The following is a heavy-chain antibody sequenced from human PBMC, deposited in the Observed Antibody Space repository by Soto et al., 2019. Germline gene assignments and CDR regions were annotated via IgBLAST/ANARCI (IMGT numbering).Heavy chain of an antibody. Sequence: SETLSLSCAVSGYSISSCYYWGWIRQPPGKGLEWIGSIYHSGSTYYNPSLKSRVTISVDTSKNQFSLKLSSVTAADTAVYYCARDLVVAHTFYGTDVCCPGIMVTVYS. CDR3: ARDLVVAHTFYGTDV. V-gene: IGHV4-38-2*02. J-gene: IGHJ6*02. D-gene: IGHD2-15*01. CDR1: GYSISSCYY. CDR2: IYHSGST.